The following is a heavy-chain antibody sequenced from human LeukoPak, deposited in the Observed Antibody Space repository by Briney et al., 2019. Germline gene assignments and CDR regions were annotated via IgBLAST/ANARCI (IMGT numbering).Heavy chain of an antibody. CDR2: ISSSSSTI. D-gene: IGHD6-19*01. CDR1: GFTFSSYS. CDR3: AREGLSGWYYFDY. V-gene: IGHV3-48*04. J-gene: IGHJ4*02. Sequence: GGSLRLSCAASGFTFSSYSMNWVRQAPGKGLEWVSYISSSSSTIYYADSVKGRFTISRDNAKNSLNLQMNSLRAEDTAVYYCAREGLSGWYYFDYWGQGTLVTVSS.